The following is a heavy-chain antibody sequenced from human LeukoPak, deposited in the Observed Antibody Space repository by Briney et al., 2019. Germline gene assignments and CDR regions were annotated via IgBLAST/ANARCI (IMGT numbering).Heavy chain of an antibody. CDR2: ISTSGGDT. V-gene: IGHV3-23*01. CDR1: GFTFSNYA. Sequence: GGSLRLSCAASGFTFSNYAMNWVRQAPGKGLEWVSAISTSGGDTIYTDSVKDRFTISRDNSKNTLYLQMNSLRAEDTAIYYCAKGGSYAPLDYWGQGTLVTVSS. J-gene: IGHJ4*02. D-gene: IGHD1-26*01. CDR3: AKGGSYAPLDY.